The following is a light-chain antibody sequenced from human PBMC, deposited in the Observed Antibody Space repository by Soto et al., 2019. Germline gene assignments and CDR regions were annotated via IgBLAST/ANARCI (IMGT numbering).Light chain of an antibody. CDR3: QQYGSTPFT. Sequence: EIVLTQSPGTLSLSPGERATLSCRASQSVSSSYLAWYQQKPGQAPRLLIYGASSRATGIPDRFSGSGSGTDLTVTISRLEPEDFAVYYCQQYGSTPFTFGPGTKADIK. CDR1: QSVSSSY. V-gene: IGKV3-20*01. J-gene: IGKJ3*01. CDR2: GAS.